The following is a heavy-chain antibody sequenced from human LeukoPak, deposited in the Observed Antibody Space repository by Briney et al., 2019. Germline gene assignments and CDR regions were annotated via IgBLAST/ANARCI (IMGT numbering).Heavy chain of an antibody. Sequence: PGGSLRLSCAASGFTVSSNYMSWVRQAPGKGLEWVSVIYSGGSTYYADSVKGRFTISRDNSKNTLYLQMNSLRAEDTTVYYCAKGRYYYDSSALLDYWGQGTLVTVSS. D-gene: IGHD3-22*01. CDR2: IYSGGST. V-gene: IGHV3-53*01. J-gene: IGHJ4*02. CDR3: AKGRYYYDSSALLDY. CDR1: GFTVSSNY.